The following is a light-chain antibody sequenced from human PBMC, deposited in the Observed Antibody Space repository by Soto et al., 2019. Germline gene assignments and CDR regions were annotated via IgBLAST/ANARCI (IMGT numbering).Light chain of an antibody. V-gene: IGKV1-39*01. CDR3: QQSDSSPYT. Sequence: DIPMTQSPSSLSASVGDRVTITCRASETISTFLNWYQQKPGKAPTLLIYSTSTLQPGVPSRFSGGGFGTDFTLTISSLQLEDFATYYCQQSDSSPYTFGQGTKLQIK. J-gene: IGKJ2*01. CDR1: ETISTF. CDR2: STS.